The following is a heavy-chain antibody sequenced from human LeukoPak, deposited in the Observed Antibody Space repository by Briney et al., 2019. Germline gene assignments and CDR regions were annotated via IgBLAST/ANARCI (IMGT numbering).Heavy chain of an antibody. CDR3: VRGGPGNSFDY. CDR2: IKPDGRST. J-gene: IGHJ4*02. D-gene: IGHD3-10*01. Sequence: GGSPRLSCAGSGFTFKNYWMHWVRQVPGKGLMWVSLIKPDGRSTYYADSVEGRFIISRDNAKNKVYLQMNSLTADDTAVNYCVRGGPGNSFDYWGRGTPVTVSS. V-gene: IGHV3-74*01. CDR1: GFTFKNYW.